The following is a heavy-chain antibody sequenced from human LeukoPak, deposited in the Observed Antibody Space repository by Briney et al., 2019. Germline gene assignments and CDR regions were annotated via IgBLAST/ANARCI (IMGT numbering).Heavy chain of an antibody. J-gene: IGHJ4*02. D-gene: IGHD5-24*01. Sequence: GGSLRLSCAASGFTVSSNYMSWVRQAPGKGLEWVSVIYSGGSTYYVDSVKGRFTISRDNSKNTLYLQMNSLRAEDTAVYYCARDFRHGPSYYFDYWGQGTLVTVSS. CDR3: ARDFRHGPSYYFDY. CDR2: IYSGGST. CDR1: GFTVSSNY. V-gene: IGHV3-53*01.